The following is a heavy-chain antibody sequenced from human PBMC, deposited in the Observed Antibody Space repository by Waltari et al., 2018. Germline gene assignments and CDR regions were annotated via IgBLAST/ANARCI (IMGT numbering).Heavy chain of an antibody. J-gene: IGHJ6*03. CDR2: IYYSGST. Sequence: LQLQESGPGLVKPSETLSLTCTVSGGSISSSSYYWGWIRQPPVKGLEWIGSIYYSGSTYYNPSLKSRVTISVDTSKNQFSLKLSSVTAADTAVYYCARRDYYYYYMDVWGKGTTVTVSS. CDR1: GGSISSSSYY. CDR3: ARRDYYYYYMDV. V-gene: IGHV4-39*07.